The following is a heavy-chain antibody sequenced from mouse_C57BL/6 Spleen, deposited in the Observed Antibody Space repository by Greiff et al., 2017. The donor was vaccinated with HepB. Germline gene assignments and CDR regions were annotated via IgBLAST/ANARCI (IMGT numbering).Heavy chain of an antibody. J-gene: IGHJ4*01. V-gene: IGHV2-9*01. Sequence: QVQLQQSGPGLVAPSQSLSITCTVSGFSLTSYGVDWVRQPPGKGLEWLGVIWGGGSTNYKSALMSRLSISKDNSNSQVFLKMNSLQTDDTAMYYCAKRSHYYGSSYVGYYAMDYWGQGTSVTVSS. CDR3: AKRSHYYGSSYVGYYAMDY. CDR2: IWGGGST. D-gene: IGHD1-1*01. CDR1: GFSLTSYG.